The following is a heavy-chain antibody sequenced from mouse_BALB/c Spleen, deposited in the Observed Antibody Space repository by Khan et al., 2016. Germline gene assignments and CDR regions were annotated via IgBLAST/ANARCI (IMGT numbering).Heavy chain of an antibody. J-gene: IGHJ1*01. V-gene: IGHV3-2*02. CDR3: ARYDYDWYFDV. Sequence: EVKLLESGPGLVKPSQSLSLTCTVTGYSITSDYAWNWIRQFPGNKLEWMGYISYSSYTIYNPSLKSRISITRDTSKNQFFLQLNSVTTEDTATYYCARYDYDWYFDVWGAGTTVTVSS. CDR1: GYSITSDYA. D-gene: IGHD2-4*01. CDR2: ISYSSYT.